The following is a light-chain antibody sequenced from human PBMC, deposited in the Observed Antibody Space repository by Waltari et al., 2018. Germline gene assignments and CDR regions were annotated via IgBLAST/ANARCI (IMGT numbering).Light chain of an antibody. J-gene: IGKJ3*01. CDR3: QQGT. CDR1: QSVMTY. Sequence: EIVMTQSPATLSVSPGERATLSCRASQSVMTYLAWYQPRPGQSPRLLIYEASNRAPGIPARFSGSGSGTDFTLTISSLEPEDSAVYYCQQGTFGPGTKVDI. CDR2: EAS. V-gene: IGKV3-11*01.